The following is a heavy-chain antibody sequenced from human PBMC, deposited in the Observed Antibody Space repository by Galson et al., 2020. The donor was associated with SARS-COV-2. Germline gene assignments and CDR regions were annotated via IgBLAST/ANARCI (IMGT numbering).Heavy chain of an antibody. V-gene: IGHV3-33*01. Sequence: SLRLSCAASGFSFSSYGMHWVRQAPGKGLEWVAVIWYDGSNKYYADSVKGQFTISRDISKNTLYLQMNSLRGEDTAVYYCARGVGGMLRDAFDIWGQGTVVTVSS. J-gene: IGHJ3*02. CDR3: ARGVGGMLRDAFDI. CDR2: IWYDGSNK. D-gene: IGHD1-26*01. CDR1: GFSFSSYG.